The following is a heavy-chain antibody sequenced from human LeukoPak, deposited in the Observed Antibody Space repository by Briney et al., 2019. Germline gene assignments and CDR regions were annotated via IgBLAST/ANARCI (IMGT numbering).Heavy chain of an antibody. CDR3: ARAGYYDSSGYYRLTDAFDI. D-gene: IGHD3-22*01. J-gene: IGHJ3*02. Sequence: ASVKVSCKASGYTFTSYGISWVRQAPGQGLEWMGWISAYNGNTNYAQKLQGRVTMTTDTSTSTAYMELRSLRSDDTAVYYCARAGYYDSSGYYRLTDAFDIWGQGTMVTDSS. V-gene: IGHV1-18*01. CDR2: ISAYNGNT. CDR1: GYTFTSYG.